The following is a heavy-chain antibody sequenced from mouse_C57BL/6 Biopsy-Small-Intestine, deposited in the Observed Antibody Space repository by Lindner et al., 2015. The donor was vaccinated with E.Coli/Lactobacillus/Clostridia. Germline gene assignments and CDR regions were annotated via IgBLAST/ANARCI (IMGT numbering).Heavy chain of an antibody. D-gene: IGHD2-1*01. CDR1: GFAFSDYG. CDR3: ARSGNYPHYYAMDY. V-gene: IGHV5-17*01. J-gene: IGHJ4*01. CDR2: ISSGSSTI. Sequence: VQLQESGGGLVKPGGSRKLSCAASGFAFSDYGMHWVRQAPEKGLEWVAYISSGSSTIYYADTVKGRFTISRDNAKNTLLLQMTSLRSEDTAMYYCARSGNYPHYYAMDYWGQGTSVTVSS.